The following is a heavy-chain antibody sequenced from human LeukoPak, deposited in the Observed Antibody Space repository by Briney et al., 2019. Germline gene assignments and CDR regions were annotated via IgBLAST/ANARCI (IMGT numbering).Heavy chain of an antibody. V-gene: IGHV3-30*18. CDR2: ISYDGSNK. Sequence: PGGSLRLSCAASGFTFSSYWMHWVRQAPGKGLEWVAVISYDGSNKYYADSVKGRFTISRDNSKNTLYLQMNSLRAEDTAVYYCAKDGGEVTRKYYYYGMDVWGQGTTVTVSS. D-gene: IGHD3-10*01. CDR3: AKDGGEVTRKYYYYGMDV. CDR1: GFTFSSYW. J-gene: IGHJ6*02.